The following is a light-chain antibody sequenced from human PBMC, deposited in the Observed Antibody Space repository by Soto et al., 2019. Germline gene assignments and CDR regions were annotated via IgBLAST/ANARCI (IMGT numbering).Light chain of an antibody. CDR1: QSVSSY. V-gene: IGKV3-11*01. CDR2: DAS. J-gene: IGKJ4*01. CDR3: QQRSDWSLT. Sequence: EIVLTQSPATLSLSQGERPTLSCRASQSVSSYLAWYQQKPGQAPSLLFYDASNRATGIPARFSGRGSGTNFTLTNSSLEHEDCAFYDSQQRSDWSLTFGRGNKVEI.